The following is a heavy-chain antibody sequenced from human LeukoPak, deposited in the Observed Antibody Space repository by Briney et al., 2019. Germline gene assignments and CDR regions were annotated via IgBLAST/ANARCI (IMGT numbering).Heavy chain of an antibody. J-gene: IGHJ6*03. V-gene: IGHV1-8*01. CDR1: GYTFTSYD. CDR3: ARTRIAARRYLYCMDA. Sequence: ASVKVSCKASGYTFTSYDINWVRQATGQGLEWMGWMNPNSGNTGYAQKFQGRVTMTRNTSISTAYMELSSLRSEDTAVYYCARTRIAARRYLYCMDAWGKGTTVTVSS. CDR2: MNPNSGNT. D-gene: IGHD6-6*01.